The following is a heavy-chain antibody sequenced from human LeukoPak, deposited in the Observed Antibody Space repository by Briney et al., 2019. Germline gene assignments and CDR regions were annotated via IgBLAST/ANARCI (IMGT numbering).Heavy chain of an antibody. V-gene: IGHV4-59*11. CDR3: ASRPAGSTWYGVFDY. D-gene: IGHD6-13*01. J-gene: IGHJ4*02. CDR1: GGPIDRHY. Sequence: SETLSLICTVSGGPIDRHYWSWIRQLPGKGLEWIGYVFYPGSTNYNPSLKSRVTMSLDTSRDQFSLRLTSVTAADTAIYYCASRPAGSTWYGVFDYWSQGTLVTVSS. CDR2: VFYPGST.